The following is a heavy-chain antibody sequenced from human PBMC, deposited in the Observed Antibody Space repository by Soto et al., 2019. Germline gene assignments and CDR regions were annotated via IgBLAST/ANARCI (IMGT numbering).Heavy chain of an antibody. CDR1: GGSINSDSFS. D-gene: IGHD2-2*02. CDR3: ARYHLPTYPPPGAVFDC. CDR2: IYYSGRT. J-gene: IGHJ4*02. Sequence: KPSKTLSLTCTVSGGSINSDSFSWGWIRQPPGKGLEWIGSIYYSGRTKYHPSLNSRVNISIDTSKNQLSLKLTSVTAADTALYFCARYHLPTYPPPGAVFDCWGQGNLVTVSS. V-gene: IGHV4-39*01.